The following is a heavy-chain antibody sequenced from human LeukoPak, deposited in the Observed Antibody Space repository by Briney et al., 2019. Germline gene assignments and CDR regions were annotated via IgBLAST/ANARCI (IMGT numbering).Heavy chain of an antibody. CDR2: ISGSGGST. CDR3: AKGGGSDLYYDFWSGYWGGFDY. J-gene: IGHJ4*02. Sequence: GGSLRLSCAASGFTFSNYAMSWVRQAPGKGLEWVSAISGSGGSTYYADSVKGRFTISRDNSKNTLYLQMNSLRAEDTAVYYCAKGGGSDLYYDFWSGYWGGFDYWGQGTLVTVSS. V-gene: IGHV3-23*01. CDR1: GFTFSNYA. D-gene: IGHD3-3*01.